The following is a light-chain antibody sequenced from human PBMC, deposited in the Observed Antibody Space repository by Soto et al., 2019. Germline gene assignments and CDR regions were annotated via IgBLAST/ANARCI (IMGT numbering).Light chain of an antibody. Sequence: EIVMTQSPATLSVSPGERATLSFRASQSVRSNFAWYQQKPGQAPRLLIYGASTRATGIPDRFSASGSGTEFTFTISSLQSEDFVVYYCQQYNDWPPTFGQGTKVDIK. V-gene: IGKV3-15*01. J-gene: IGKJ1*01. CDR2: GAS. CDR1: QSVRSN. CDR3: QQYNDWPPT.